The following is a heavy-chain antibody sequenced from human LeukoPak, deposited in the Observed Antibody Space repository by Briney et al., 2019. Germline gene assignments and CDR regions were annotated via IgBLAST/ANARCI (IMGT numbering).Heavy chain of an antibody. CDR3: ARHPTALVSYGFDP. V-gene: IGHV4-59*08. Sequence: PSETLSLTCTVSGGSICNYYWSWIRQPPGKGLEGIGYIYSIGSTNYNPSLKSRVTISVDTSKNQFSLKLSSVTAADTAIYYCARHPTALVSYGFDPWGQGTLVTVSS. CDR2: IYSIGST. CDR1: GGSICNYY. J-gene: IGHJ5*02. D-gene: IGHD5-18*01.